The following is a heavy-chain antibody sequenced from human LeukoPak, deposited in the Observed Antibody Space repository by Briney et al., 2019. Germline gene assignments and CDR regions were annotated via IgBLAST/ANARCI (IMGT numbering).Heavy chain of an antibody. Sequence: SETLSLTCTVSGGSISSYYWSWIRQPPGKGLEWIGYIYYSGSTNYNPSLKSRVTISVDTSKNQFSLKLSSVTAADTAVYYCARSGLPTVAAKFDYWGREPWSPSPQ. CDR3: ARSGLPTVAAKFDY. D-gene: IGHD2-15*01. CDR2: IYYSGST. CDR1: GGSISSYY. V-gene: IGHV4-59*13. J-gene: IGHJ4*02.